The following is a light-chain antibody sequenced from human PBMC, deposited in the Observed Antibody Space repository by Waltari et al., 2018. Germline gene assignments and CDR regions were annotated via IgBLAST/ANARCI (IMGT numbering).Light chain of an antibody. CDR2: KDT. J-gene: IGLJ2*01. Sequence: SYELTQPPSVTVSPGQTARIACSGDALTDQYVHWYQQRPGRAPVVVIYKDTKRPSGIPERFSGSSSGKTVTLTISGVQAEDDSDYYCQSADSTGSDVVFGGGTKLTVL. CDR1: ALTDQY. CDR3: QSADSTGSDVV. V-gene: IGLV3-25*03.